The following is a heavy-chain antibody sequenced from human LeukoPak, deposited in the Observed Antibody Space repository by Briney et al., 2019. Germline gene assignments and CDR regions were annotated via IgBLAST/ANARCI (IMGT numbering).Heavy chain of an antibody. D-gene: IGHD5-18*01. CDR3: ARGPQESRPQVWSRSHYGMDV. Sequence: PGGSLRLSCAASGFTFSTYWMSWVRQAPGKGLEWVANIKQDGSERYYLDSVKGRLTISRDNAKSSLYLQMNSLRAEDTAVYYCARGPQESRPQVWSRSHYGMDVWGQGTTVTVSS. J-gene: IGHJ6*02. V-gene: IGHV3-7*05. CDR2: IKQDGSER. CDR1: GFTFSTYW.